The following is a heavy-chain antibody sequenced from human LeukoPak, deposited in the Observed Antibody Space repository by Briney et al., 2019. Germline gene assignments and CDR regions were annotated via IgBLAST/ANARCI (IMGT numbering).Heavy chain of an antibody. V-gene: IGHV3-33*06. Sequence: PGGSLRLSCAASGFTFSSYGMHWVRQAPGKGLEWVAVIWYDGSNKYYADSVKGRLTISRDNSKNTLYLQMNSLRAEDTAVYYCAKDGSSSSGFDYWGQGTLVTVS. CDR2: IWYDGSNK. J-gene: IGHJ4*02. D-gene: IGHD6-6*01. CDR1: GFTFSSYG. CDR3: AKDGSSSSGFDY.